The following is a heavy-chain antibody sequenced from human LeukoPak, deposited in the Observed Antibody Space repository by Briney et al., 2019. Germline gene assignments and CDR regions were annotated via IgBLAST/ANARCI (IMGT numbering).Heavy chain of an antibody. CDR2: TYYRSKWYN. D-gene: IGHD1-26*01. J-gene: IGHJ6*02. CDR1: GDSVSSNSAA. CDR3: AREVSKNSGSYYEYYYGMDV. V-gene: IGHV6-1*01. Sequence: SQTLSLTCAISGDSVSSNSAAWNWIRQSPSRGLEWLGRTYYRSKWYNDYAVSVKSRITINPDTSKNQFSLQLNSVTPEDTAVYYCAREVSKNSGSYYEYYYGMDVWGQGTTVTVSS.